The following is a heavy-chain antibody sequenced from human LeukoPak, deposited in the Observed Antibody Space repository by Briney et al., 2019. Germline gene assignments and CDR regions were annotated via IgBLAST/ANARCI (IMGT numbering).Heavy chain of an antibody. CDR1: GFTLSTFA. V-gene: IGHV3-23*01. J-gene: IGHJ4*02. D-gene: IGHD2-21*01. CDR2: MSGSGDNA. CDR3: ATPTYGLDY. Sequence: GGSLRLACVASGFTLSTFAMSWVRQTPGKGLEWVSAMSGSGDNADYADSMKGRFTISRDKPKNTLYLQMNSLRVEDTAVYYCATPTYGLDYWGQGTLVTVSS.